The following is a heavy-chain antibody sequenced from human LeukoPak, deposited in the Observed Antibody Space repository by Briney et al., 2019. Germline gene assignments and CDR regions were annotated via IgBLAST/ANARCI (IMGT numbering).Heavy chain of an antibody. CDR1: GFTFSDYY. V-gene: IGHV3-11*04. Sequence: GGSLRLSCATSGFTFSDYYMTWIRQAPGKGLECVSYISPGSRTIYYADSLKGRFTISRDNTRNSLYLQMDSLRVEDTGIYYCARGVKISVRRVSSYAFGYWGQGSLVTVSS. CDR3: ARGVKISVRRVSSYAFGY. CDR2: ISPGSRTI. J-gene: IGHJ4*02. D-gene: IGHD2-2*01.